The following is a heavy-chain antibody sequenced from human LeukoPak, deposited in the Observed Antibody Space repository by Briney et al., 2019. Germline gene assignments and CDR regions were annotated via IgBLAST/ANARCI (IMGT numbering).Heavy chain of an antibody. Sequence: ASVKVSXKASGYTFTSYYMHWVRQAPGQGLEWMGLINPSGGSTSYAQKFQGRVTMTRDTSTSTVYMELSSLRSEDTAVYYCASHVEAALSGYFQHWGQGTLVTVSS. CDR1: GYTFTSYY. J-gene: IGHJ1*01. CDR2: INPSGGST. D-gene: IGHD6-13*01. CDR3: ASHVEAALSGYFQH. V-gene: IGHV1-46*01.